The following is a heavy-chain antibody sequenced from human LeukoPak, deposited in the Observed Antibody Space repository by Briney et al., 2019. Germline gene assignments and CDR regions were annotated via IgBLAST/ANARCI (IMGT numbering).Heavy chain of an antibody. Sequence: SETLSLTCAVYGGSFSGYYWSWIRQPPGKGLEWIGEINHSGSTNYNPSLKSRVTISVDTSKNQFSLKLSSVTAADTAVYYCARRYSGYDYRYYYYYMDVWGKGTTVIISS. D-gene: IGHD5-12*01. CDR3: ARRYSGYDYRYYYYYMDV. CDR1: GGSFSGYY. V-gene: IGHV4-34*01. CDR2: INHSGST. J-gene: IGHJ6*03.